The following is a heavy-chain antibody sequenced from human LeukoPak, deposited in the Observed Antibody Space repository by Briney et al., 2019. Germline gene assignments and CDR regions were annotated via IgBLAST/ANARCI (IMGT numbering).Heavy chain of an antibody. Sequence: ASVKVSCKASGGTFSSYAISWVRQAPGQGLEWMGWMNPNSGNTGYAQKFQGRVTITRNTSISTAYMELSSLRSEDTAVYYCVAREVGRGFDYWGQGTLVTVSS. J-gene: IGHJ4*02. CDR1: GGTFSSYA. CDR3: VAREVGRGFDY. CDR2: MNPNSGNT. D-gene: IGHD1-26*01. V-gene: IGHV1-8*03.